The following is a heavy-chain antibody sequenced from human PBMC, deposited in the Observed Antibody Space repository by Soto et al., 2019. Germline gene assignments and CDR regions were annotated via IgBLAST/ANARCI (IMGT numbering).Heavy chain of an antibody. CDR3: AREDCGGDCYILYYYYYGMDV. J-gene: IGHJ6*02. Sequence: ASVKVSCKASGYTFTSYYMHWVRQAPGQGLEWMGIINPSGGSTSYAQKFQGRVTMTRDTSTSTVYMELSSLRSEDTAVYYCAREDCGGDCYILYYYYYGMDVWGQGPTVTVSS. V-gene: IGHV1-46*01. CDR2: INPSGGST. D-gene: IGHD2-21*02. CDR1: GYTFTSYY.